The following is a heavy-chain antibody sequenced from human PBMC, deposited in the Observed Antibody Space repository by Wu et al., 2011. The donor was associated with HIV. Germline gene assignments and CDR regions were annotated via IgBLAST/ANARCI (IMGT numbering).Heavy chain of an antibody. V-gene: IGHV3-11*01. Sequence: YYADSVKGRFTISRDNAKNSLYLQMNSLRAEDTAVYYCARSPAGEFGELFFDYWGQGTLVTVSS. D-gene: IGHD3-10*01. J-gene: IGHJ4*02. CDR3: ARSPAGEFGELFFDY.